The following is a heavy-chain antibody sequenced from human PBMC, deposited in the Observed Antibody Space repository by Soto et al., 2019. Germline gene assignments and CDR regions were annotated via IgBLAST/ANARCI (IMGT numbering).Heavy chain of an antibody. Sequence: QVQLVQSGAEVKKPGASVKVSCKASGYTFTSYGISWVRQAPGQGLEWLGWISAYNGNTNYARNLQGRVTVTADTSTTTADMERRSLRSDATAVYYCARDRGIVIVGGTIPDYWGQGTLVTVSS. V-gene: IGHV1-18*01. J-gene: IGHJ4*02. CDR2: ISAYNGNT. D-gene: IGHD1-26*01. CDR1: GYTFTSYG. CDR3: ARDRGIVIVGGTIPDY.